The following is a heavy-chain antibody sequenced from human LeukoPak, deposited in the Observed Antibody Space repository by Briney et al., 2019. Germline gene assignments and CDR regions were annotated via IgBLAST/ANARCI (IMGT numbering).Heavy chain of an antibody. CDR2: IWYDGSNK. D-gene: IGHD2-2*01. J-gene: IGHJ5*02. Sequence: KSGGSLRLSCVASGFPFSSYGMHWVRQAPGKGLEWVAVIWYDGSNKYYADSVKGRFTISRDNSKNTLYLQMNSLRAEDTAVYYCAKDRVDIVIVPTAQKRLYWFDPWGQGTLVTVSS. CDR3: AKDRVDIVIVPTAQKRLYWFDP. CDR1: GFPFSSYG. V-gene: IGHV3-33*06.